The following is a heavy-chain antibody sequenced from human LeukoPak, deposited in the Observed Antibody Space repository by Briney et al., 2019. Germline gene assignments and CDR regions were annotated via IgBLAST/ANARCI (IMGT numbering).Heavy chain of an antibody. V-gene: IGHV4-59*01. D-gene: IGHD6-19*01. Sequence: PSETLSLTCTVSGGSISSYYWSWIRQPPGKGLEWIGYIYYSGSTNYNPSLKSRVTISVDTSKNQFSLKLSSVTAADTAVYYCARDQGSGWYKDWGQGTLVTVSS. CDR2: IYYSGST. J-gene: IGHJ4*02. CDR3: ARDQGSGWYKD. CDR1: GGSISSYY.